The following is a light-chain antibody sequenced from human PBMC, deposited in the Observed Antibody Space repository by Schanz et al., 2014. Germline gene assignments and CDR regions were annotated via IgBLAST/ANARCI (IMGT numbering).Light chain of an antibody. CDR1: QRVNTNF. Sequence: EIVLTQSPGALSLSPGERATFSCRASQRVNTNFLAWYQQKPGQAPRLLIYSASRRATGIPERFSGSGSGTDFTLTISRLEPEDFATYYCQQLNSYPPTFGGGTKVEIK. CDR2: SAS. V-gene: IGKV3-20*01. CDR3: QQLNSYPPT. J-gene: IGKJ4*01.